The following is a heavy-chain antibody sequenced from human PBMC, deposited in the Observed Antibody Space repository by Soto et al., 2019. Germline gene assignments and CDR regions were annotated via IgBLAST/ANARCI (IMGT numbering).Heavy chain of an antibody. CDR3: ATTAGTQYYYYYNLDV. J-gene: IGHJ6*02. V-gene: IGHV3-15*07. Sequence: EVQLVESGGGLVKPGGSLRLSCAASGFTFSNAYMNWVRQAPGKGLAWVGRIKTKADGGGTDYAEAVRDRFTISRADSKNTVHRQMNSLKTEDTAAYYWATTAGTQYYYYYNLDVWCQGTTVAVSS. CDR1: GFTFSNAY. CDR2: IKTKADGGGT. D-gene: IGHD1-1*01.